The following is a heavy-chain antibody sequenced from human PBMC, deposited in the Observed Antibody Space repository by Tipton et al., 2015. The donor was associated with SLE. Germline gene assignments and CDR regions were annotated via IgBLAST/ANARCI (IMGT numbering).Heavy chain of an antibody. J-gene: IGHJ5*02. Sequence: SLRLSCAASGFTFSDYYMSWIRQAPGKGLGWVSYISSSSSYTNYADSVKGRFTISRDNAKNSLYLQMNSLRAEDTAVYYCARPIRPGYCSSTSCGGWFDPWGQGTLVTVSS. V-gene: IGHV3-11*06. D-gene: IGHD2-2*01. CDR1: GFTFSDYY. CDR3: ARPIRPGYCSSTSCGGWFDP. CDR2: ISSSSSYT.